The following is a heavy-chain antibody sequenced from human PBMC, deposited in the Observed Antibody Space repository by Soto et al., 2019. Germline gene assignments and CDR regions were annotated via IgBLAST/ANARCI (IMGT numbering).Heavy chain of an antibody. Sequence: QVQLQESGPGLVKPSETLSLTCTVSGGSVSSGSYYWSWIRQPPGKGLEWIGYIYYSGSTKYNPPLKXGXTXSXXTSKNQLSLKLSSVTAADTAVYYCARAGLGDGSDYWGQGTLVTVSS. CDR2: IYYSGST. CDR1: GGSVSSGSYY. V-gene: IGHV4-61*01. D-gene: IGHD1-26*01. J-gene: IGHJ4*02. CDR3: ARAGLGDGSDY.